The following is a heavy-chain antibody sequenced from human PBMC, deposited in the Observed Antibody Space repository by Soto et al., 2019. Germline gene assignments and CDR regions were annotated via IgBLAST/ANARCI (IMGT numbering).Heavy chain of an antibody. D-gene: IGHD6-6*01. CDR2: IIPIFGTA. CDR1: GGTFSSYA. CDR3: ARDWGIAARRGAFDY. Sequence: SVKVSCKASGGTFSSYAISWVRQAPGQGLEWMGGIIPIFGTANYAQKFQGRVTITADESTSTAYMELSSLRSEDTAVYYCARDWGIAARRGAFDYWGQGTLVTVSS. J-gene: IGHJ4*02. V-gene: IGHV1-69*13.